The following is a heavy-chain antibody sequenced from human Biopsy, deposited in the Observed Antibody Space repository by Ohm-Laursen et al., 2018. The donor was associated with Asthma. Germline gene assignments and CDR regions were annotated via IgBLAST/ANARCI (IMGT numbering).Heavy chain of an antibody. J-gene: IGHJ4*02. CDR2: ISYTGSA. CDR3: ARHWDWGSFFDY. V-gene: IGHV4-39*01. D-gene: IGHD7-27*01. Sequence: TLSLTCTVSGGSMGSSSYYWGWIRQPPGKGLEWMGSISYTGSAYHNPSLKSRVTISVDTSKNHFSLKLIPVTAADTAVYYCARHWDWGSFFDYWGQGTPVTVSS. CDR1: GGSMGSSSYY.